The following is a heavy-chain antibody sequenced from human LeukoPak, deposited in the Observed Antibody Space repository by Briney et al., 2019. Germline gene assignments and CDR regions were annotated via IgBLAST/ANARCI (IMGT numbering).Heavy chain of an antibody. J-gene: IGHJ4*02. CDR3: VRAPHYYDSSGYRYYFDY. CDR2: IYHSGTT. Sequence: SETLSLTCSVSGYSISSGYFWAWMRQPPGKGLEWIGGIYHSGTTDYNPSLKSRVTISVDTSTNQFSLKLSSVTAADTAVYYCVRAPHYYDSSGYRYYFDYWGQGTLVTVSS. V-gene: IGHV4-38-2*02. D-gene: IGHD3-22*01. CDR1: GYSISSGYF.